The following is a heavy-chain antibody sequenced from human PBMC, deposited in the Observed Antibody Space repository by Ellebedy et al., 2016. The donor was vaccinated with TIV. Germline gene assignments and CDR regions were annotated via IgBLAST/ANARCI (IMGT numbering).Heavy chain of an antibody. D-gene: IGHD3-10*01. V-gene: IGHV3-48*02. Sequence: PGGSLRLSCAASGFTFSSYAMSWVRQAPGKGLEWVSYISSSSNTIYYAGSVEGRFTISRDNAKNSLYLQMNSLRDEDTAVYYCARDYYGSGSYYHYFDYWGQGTLVTVSS. J-gene: IGHJ4*02. CDR3: ARDYYGSGSYYHYFDY. CDR2: ISSSSNTI. CDR1: GFTFSSYA.